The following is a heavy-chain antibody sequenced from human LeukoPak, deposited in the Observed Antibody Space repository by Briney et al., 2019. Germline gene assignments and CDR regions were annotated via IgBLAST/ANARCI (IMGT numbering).Heavy chain of an antibody. V-gene: IGHV4-59*01. CDR3: ARGKPPSITMVRGVRHTNWFDP. CDR2: ISYSGST. D-gene: IGHD3-10*01. CDR1: GGSISTYY. J-gene: IGHJ5*02. Sequence: SETLSLTCTVSGGSISTYYWNWIRQPPGKGLEWIGFISYSGSTNYSPSLKSRVTISANTSKNQFSLKLSSVTAADTAVYYCARGKPPSITMVRGVRHTNWFDPWGQGTLVTVSS.